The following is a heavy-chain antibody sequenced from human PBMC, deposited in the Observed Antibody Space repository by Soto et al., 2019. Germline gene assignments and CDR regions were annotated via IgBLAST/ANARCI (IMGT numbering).Heavy chain of an antibody. D-gene: IGHD2-15*01. CDR1: GFTVSSNY. CDR2: IYSGGST. CDR3: ARDEPRYCSGGSCLYY. Sequence: VQLVESGGGLVQPGGSLRLSCAASGFTVSSNYMSWVRQAPGKGLEWVSVIYSGGSTYYADSVQGRFSISRDNSKNTLYLQMNSLRAEDTAVYYCARDEPRYCSGGSCLYYWGQGTLVNVSS. J-gene: IGHJ4*01. V-gene: IGHV3-66*01.